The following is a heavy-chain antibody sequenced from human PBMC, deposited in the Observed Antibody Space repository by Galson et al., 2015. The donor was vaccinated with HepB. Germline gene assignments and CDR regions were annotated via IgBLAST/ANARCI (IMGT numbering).Heavy chain of an antibody. CDR1: GYSFTSYW. D-gene: IGHD4-17*01. Sequence: QSGAEVKKPGESLRISCKGSGYSFTSYWISWVRQMPGKGLEWMERIDPSDSYTNYSPSFQGHVTISADKSISTAYLQWSSLKASDTAMYYCARPNRISYGDAYDAFDIWGQGTRVTVSS. J-gene: IGHJ3*02. CDR2: IDPSDSYT. CDR3: ARPNRISYGDAYDAFDI. V-gene: IGHV5-10-1*01.